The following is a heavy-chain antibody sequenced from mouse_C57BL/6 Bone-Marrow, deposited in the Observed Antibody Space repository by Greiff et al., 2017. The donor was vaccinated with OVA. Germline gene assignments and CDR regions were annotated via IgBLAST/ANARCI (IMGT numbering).Heavy chain of an antibody. CDR2: INPNNGGT. CDR3: ARRGYYYGSYYFDY. V-gene: IGHV1-18*01. J-gene: IGHJ2*01. CDR1: GYTFTDYN. D-gene: IGHD1-1*01. Sequence: VQLQQSGPELVKPGASVKIPCKASGYTFTDYNMDWVKQSHGKSLEWIGDINPNNGGTIYNQKFKGKATLTVDKSSSTAYMELRSLTSEDTAVYDCARRGYYYGSYYFDYWGQGTTLTVSS.